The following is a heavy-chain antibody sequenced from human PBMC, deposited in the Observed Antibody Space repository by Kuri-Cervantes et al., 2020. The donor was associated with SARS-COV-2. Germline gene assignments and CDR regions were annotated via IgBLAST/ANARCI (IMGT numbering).Heavy chain of an antibody. CDR2: IYPGDSDT. CDR3: ARHPTGTTPLYYYGMDV. J-gene: IGHJ6*02. V-gene: IGHV5-51*01. Sequence: GESLKISCKGSGYSFTSYWIGWVRQMPGKGLEWMGTIYPGDSDTRYSPSFQGQVTISADKSISTAYLQWSSLKASDTAMYYCARHPTGTTPLYYYGMDVWGQGTTVTVSS. D-gene: IGHD1-1*01. CDR1: GYSFTSYW.